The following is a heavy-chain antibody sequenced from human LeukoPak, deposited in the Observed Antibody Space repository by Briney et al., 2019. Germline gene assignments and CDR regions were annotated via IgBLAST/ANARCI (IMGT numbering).Heavy chain of an antibody. J-gene: IGHJ4*02. Sequence: TSETLSLTCTVSGGSISSYYWSWIRQPPGKGLEWIGYIYYSGSTNYNPSLKSRVTISVDTSKNQFSLKLSSVTAADTAVYYCARRLAEHYYSDYFDYWGQGTLVTVSS. V-gene: IGHV4-59*08. CDR1: GGSISSYY. D-gene: IGHD3-10*01. CDR3: ARRLAEHYYSDYFDY. CDR2: IYYSGST.